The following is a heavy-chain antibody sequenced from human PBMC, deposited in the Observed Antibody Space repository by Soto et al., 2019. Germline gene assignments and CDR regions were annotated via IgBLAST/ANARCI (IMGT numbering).Heavy chain of an antibody. V-gene: IGHV1-58*01. CDR1: GFTFTSSA. CDR2: IVVGSGNT. J-gene: IGHJ4*02. D-gene: IGHD3-10*01. CDR3: AADTMYYYGSGSYLNYFDY. Sequence: VASVKVSCKASGFTFTSSAVQWVRQARGQRLEWIGWIVVGSGNTNYAQKFQERVTITRDMSTSTAYMELSSLRSEDTAVYYCAADTMYYYGSGSYLNYFDYWGQGTLVTVSS.